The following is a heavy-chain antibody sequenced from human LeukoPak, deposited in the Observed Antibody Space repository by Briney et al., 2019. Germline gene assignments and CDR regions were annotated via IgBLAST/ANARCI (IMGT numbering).Heavy chain of an antibody. Sequence: SQTLSLTCALSGDIFCSNSAAWHWIRQSPSRGLEWLGRTYYRSKLYNDYAVSVKSRITINPDTSKNQFSLQLNSVTPEDTAVYYCARGAVAHFDYWGQGTLVTVSS. J-gene: IGHJ4*02. D-gene: IGHD6-19*01. CDR2: TYYRSKLYN. V-gene: IGHV6-1*01. CDR3: ARGAVAHFDY. CDR1: GDIFCSNSAA.